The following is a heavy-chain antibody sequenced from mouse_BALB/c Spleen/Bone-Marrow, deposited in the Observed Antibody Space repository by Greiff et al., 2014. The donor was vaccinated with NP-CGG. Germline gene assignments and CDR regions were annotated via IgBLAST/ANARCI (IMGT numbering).Heavy chain of an antibody. J-gene: IGHJ4*01. CDR1: GFTFSGFG. D-gene: IGHD2-1*01. V-gene: IGHV5-17*02. Sequence: EVQVVESGGGLVQPGGSRKLSCAASGFTFSGFGMHWVRQAPEKGLEWVAYISSASSTIYYADTVKGRFTISRDNPKNTLFLQMTSLRSEDTAMYYCARGGNYPYYARDYWGQGTSVTVSS. CDR3: ARGGNYPYYARDY. CDR2: ISSASSTI.